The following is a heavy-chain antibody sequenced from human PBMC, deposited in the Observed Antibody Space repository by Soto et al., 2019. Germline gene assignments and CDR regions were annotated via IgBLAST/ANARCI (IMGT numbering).Heavy chain of an antibody. CDR2: IPQEGSDG. V-gene: IGHV3-7*03. D-gene: IGHD2-21*02. CDR1: GFTLSMYS. Sequence: DVQLEESGGGLVQPGESLILSCEVSGFTLSMYSMTWVRQAPGKGLEWVAKIPQEGSDGHYVDSVKGRFTNSRDNAKNSVYLQMNSLRAEDTAFYYCARDQLILPAHDFFYGSDVWGQGAKVTVSS. CDR3: ARDQLILPAHDFFYGSDV. J-gene: IGHJ6*02.